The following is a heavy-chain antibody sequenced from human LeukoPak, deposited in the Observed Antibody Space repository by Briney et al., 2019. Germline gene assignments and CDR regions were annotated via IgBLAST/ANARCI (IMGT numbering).Heavy chain of an antibody. D-gene: IGHD2-21*02. CDR2: FDPEDGET. CDR3: ATLLCGGDCYSGDY. V-gene: IGHV1-24*01. CDR1: GYTLTELS. J-gene: IGHJ4*02. Sequence: GASVKVSCKVSGYTLTELSMHWVRQAPGKGLEWRGGFDPEDGETIYAQMFQGRVTRTEDTSTDTAYMELSSLRSEDTAVYYCATLLCGGDCYSGDYWGQGTLVTVSS.